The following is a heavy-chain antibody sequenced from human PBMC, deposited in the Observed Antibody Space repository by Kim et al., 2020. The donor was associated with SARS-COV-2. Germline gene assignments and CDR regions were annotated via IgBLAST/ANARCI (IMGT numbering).Heavy chain of an antibody. V-gene: IGHV3-30-3*01. D-gene: IGHD3-10*01. J-gene: IGHJ6*02. CDR1: GFTFSSYA. CDR3: ARANSGSYYYGMDV. Sequence: GGSLRLSCAASGFTFSSYAMHWVRQAPGKGLEWVAVISYDGSNKYYADSVKGRFTISRENSKNTLYLQMNSLRAEDTAVYYCARANSGSYYYGMDVWGQGTTVTVSS. CDR2: ISYDGSNK.